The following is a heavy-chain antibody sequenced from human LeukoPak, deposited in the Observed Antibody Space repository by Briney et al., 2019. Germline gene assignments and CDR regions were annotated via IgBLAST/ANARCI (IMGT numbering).Heavy chain of an antibody. D-gene: IGHD3-10*01. J-gene: IGHJ6*03. Sequence: PGGSLRLSCAASGFTFSSYAVSWIRQPPGKGLEWIGYIYYSGSTNYNPSLKSRVTISVDTSKNQFSLKLNSVTAADTAVYYCARTTEEYYGSGKFRKYYSYYYYMDVWGKGTTVTVSS. V-gene: IGHV4-59*01. CDR1: GFTFSSYA. CDR3: ARTTEEYYGSGKFRKYYSYYYYMDV. CDR2: IYYSGST.